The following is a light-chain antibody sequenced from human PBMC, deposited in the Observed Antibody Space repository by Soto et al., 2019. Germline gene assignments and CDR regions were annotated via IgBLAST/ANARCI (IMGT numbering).Light chain of an antibody. CDR3: SSDAGNYNYV. CDR1: SSDVGGYDH. CDR2: EVT. V-gene: IGLV2-8*01. J-gene: IGLJ1*01. Sequence: QSALTQPPSASGSLGQSVTIPCTGTSSDVGGYDHVSWYQQHPGKAPKLMIYEVTKRPAGVPDRFSGSKSGNTASLTVSGLQAEDEADYYCSSDAGNYNYVFGTGTKVT.